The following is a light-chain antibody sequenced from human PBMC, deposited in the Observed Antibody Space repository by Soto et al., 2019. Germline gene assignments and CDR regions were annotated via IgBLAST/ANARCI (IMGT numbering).Light chain of an antibody. V-gene: IGKV3-20*01. CDR3: NQYCSSPRT. CDR2: GTS. Sequence: EVVLTQSPGTLSLSPGERATLSCRASQSVSNKYLARYQQKPGQAPRLLSYGTSTRATGVPPRFSGSGSGKEFTLTISSLETEDFVVFYCNQYCSSPRTFGQGTTVEVK. CDR1: QSVSNKY. J-gene: IGKJ1*01.